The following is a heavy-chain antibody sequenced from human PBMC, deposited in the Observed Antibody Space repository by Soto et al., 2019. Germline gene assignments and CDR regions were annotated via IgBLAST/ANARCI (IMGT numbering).Heavy chain of an antibody. V-gene: IGHV4-31*03. CDR1: GGSISSGGYY. CDR2: IYYSGNT. Sequence: QVQLQESGPGLVKPSQTLSLTCTVSGGSISSGGYYWSWIRQHPGKGLEWIGYIYYSGNTYYNPSLKGRVTISGDTSKNQFSLKLSSVTAADTAVYYCVSGTGVAPSSDVWGPGTTVTVSS. J-gene: IGHJ6*02. D-gene: IGHD1-26*01. CDR3: VSGTGVAPSSDV.